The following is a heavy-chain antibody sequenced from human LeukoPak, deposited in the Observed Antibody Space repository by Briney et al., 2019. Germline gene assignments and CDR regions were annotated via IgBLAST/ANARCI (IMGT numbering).Heavy chain of an antibody. Sequence: GASVKVSCKASGYTFTGYYMHWVGQAPGQRREGMGWIHPNSGGTNYAQKFQGRVTMTRDTSISTAYMELSRLRSDDTAVYYCARGTTVWFGELTGPLDYWGQGTLVTVSS. J-gene: IGHJ4*02. D-gene: IGHD3-10*01. CDR2: IHPNSGGT. CDR1: GYTFTGYY. V-gene: IGHV1-2*02. CDR3: ARGTTVWFGELTGPLDY.